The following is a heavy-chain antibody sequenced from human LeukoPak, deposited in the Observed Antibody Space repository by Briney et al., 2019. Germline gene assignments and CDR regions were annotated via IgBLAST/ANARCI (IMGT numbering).Heavy chain of an antibody. Sequence: SETLSLTCTVSGGSISSGGYYWSWIRQHPGKGPEWIGYIYYSGSTYYNPSLKSRVTISVDTSKNQFSLKLSSVTASDTAVYYCAREDYDSSGFDYWGQGTLVTVSS. V-gene: IGHV4-31*03. CDR3: AREDYDSSGFDY. J-gene: IGHJ4*02. CDR2: IYYSGST. D-gene: IGHD3-22*01. CDR1: GGSISSGGYY.